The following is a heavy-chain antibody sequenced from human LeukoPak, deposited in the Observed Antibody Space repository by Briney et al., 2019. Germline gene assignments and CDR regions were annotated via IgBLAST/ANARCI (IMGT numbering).Heavy chain of an antibody. CDR2: FNPNNGVT. Sequence: ASVKVSCKASEDTFTGYYINWVRRPPGQGLEWMGWFNPNNGVTEYAQEFQGRVTMTRDTSLRTAYMELSRLRSDDTAVYYCATDHCTRTNCYEDYYHGMYVWGQGTTVTVSS. J-gene: IGHJ6*02. CDR1: EDTFTGYY. CDR3: ATDHCTRTNCYEDYYHGMYV. D-gene: IGHD2-2*01. V-gene: IGHV1-2*02.